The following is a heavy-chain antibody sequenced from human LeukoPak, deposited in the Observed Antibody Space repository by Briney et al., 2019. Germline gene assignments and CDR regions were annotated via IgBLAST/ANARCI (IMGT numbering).Heavy chain of an antibody. V-gene: IGHV3-48*03. CDR1: GFTLSSYE. Sequence: GGSLRLSCAASGFTLSSYEVNWVRQAPGKGLEWVSYVSTSGSTKYYADSVKGRFTISRDKAENSLYLQMNSLRAEDTAVYYCARRYCSSTSCTLDYWGQGTLVTVSS. CDR2: VSTSGSTK. CDR3: ARRYCSSTSCTLDY. D-gene: IGHD2-2*01. J-gene: IGHJ4*02.